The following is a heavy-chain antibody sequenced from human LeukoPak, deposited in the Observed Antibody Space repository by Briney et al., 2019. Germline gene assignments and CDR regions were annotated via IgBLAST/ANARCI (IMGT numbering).Heavy chain of an antibody. D-gene: IGHD1/OR15-1a*01. V-gene: IGHV1-18*01. CDR3: ARGHGEQRKYFDL. Sequence: ASVKVSCKASGYTFTSYGISWVRQAPGQGLEWMGWISAYNGNTNYAQKLQGRVTMTRDTSTSTVYMELSSLRSEDTAVYYCARGHGEQRKYFDLWGRGTLVTVSS. CDR2: ISAYNGNT. J-gene: IGHJ2*01. CDR1: GYTFTSYG.